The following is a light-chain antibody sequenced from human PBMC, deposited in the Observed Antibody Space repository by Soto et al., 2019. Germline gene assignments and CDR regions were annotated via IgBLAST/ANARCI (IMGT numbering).Light chain of an antibody. J-gene: IGLJ1*01. CDR3: CSYAGSSPYV. CDR2: DVS. V-gene: IGLV2-11*01. Sequence: QSALTQPRSVSGSPGQSVTISCTGTSSDVGGYNYVSWYQQHPGKAPKLMIYDVSKRPSGVPDRFSGSKSGNTASLTISGLQAEDGADYYCCSYAGSSPYVFGTGTKLTVL. CDR1: SSDVGGYNY.